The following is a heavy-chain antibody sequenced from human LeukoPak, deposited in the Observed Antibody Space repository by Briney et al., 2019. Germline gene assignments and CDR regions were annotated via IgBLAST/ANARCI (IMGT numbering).Heavy chain of an antibody. J-gene: IGHJ4*02. V-gene: IGHV4-39*01. Sequence: SETLSLTCTVSGGSISSSSYYWGWIRQPPGKGLEWIGSIYYSGSTYYNPSLKSRVTISVDTSKNQFSLKLSSVTAADTAVYYCATRFRVPTYYFDYWGQGTLVTVSS. D-gene: IGHD3-10*01. CDR1: GGSISSSSYY. CDR3: ATRFRVPTYYFDY. CDR2: IYYSGST.